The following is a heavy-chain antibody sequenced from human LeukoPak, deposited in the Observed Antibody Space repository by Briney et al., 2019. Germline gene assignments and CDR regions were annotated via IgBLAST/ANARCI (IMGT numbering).Heavy chain of an antibody. J-gene: IGHJ6*03. V-gene: IGHV3-30*03. CDR2: ISYDGSNK. D-gene: IGHD3-3*01. Sequence: PGGSLRLSCAASGFTFSSYSMNWVRQAPGKGLEWVAVISYDGSNKYYADSVKGRFTISRDNSKNTLYLQMNSLRTEDTAVYYCARGQRAHVEWSNYMDVWGKGTTVIVSS. CDR3: ARGQRAHVEWSNYMDV. CDR1: GFTFSSYS.